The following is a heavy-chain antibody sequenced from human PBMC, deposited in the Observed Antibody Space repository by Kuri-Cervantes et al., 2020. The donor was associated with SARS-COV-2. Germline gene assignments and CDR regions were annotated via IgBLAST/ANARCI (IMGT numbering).Heavy chain of an antibody. V-gene: IGHV3-11*03. D-gene: IGHD5-18*01. Sequence: GESLKISCAASGFTFSDYYMSWIRQAPGKGLEWVSYISSSSSYTNYADSVKGRFTISRDNAKNSLYLQMNSLRAEDTAVYYCASCPGGLPYYYYGMDVWGQGTTVTVSS. J-gene: IGHJ6*02. CDR1: GFTFSDYY. CDR3: ASCPGGLPYYYYGMDV. CDR2: ISSSSSYT.